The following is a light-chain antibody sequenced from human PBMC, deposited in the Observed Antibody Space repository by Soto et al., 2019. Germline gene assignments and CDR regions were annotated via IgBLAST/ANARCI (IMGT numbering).Light chain of an antibody. CDR3: QQRSNWPPLLT. J-gene: IGKJ3*01. Sequence: EIVLTQSPATLSLSPGERATLSCRASQSVSSYLAWYQQKPGQAPRLLIYDASNRATGIPARSSGSGSGTDFTLTISSLEPEDFAVYYCQQRSNWPPLLTFGPGTKVDIK. V-gene: IGKV3-11*01. CDR2: DAS. CDR1: QSVSSY.